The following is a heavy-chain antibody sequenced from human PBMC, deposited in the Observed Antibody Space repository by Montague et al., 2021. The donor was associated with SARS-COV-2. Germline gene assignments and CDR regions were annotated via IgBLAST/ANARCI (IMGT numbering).Heavy chain of an antibody. CDR1: GFTFSSYA. J-gene: IGHJ6*02. V-gene: IGHV3-30-3*01. CDR3: ARDLTGTLYYGMVV. D-gene: IGHD3-9*01. Sequence: SLRLSCAASGFTFSSYAMHWVRQAPGKGLEWVAVISYDGSNKYYADSVKGRFTISRDNSKNTLYLQMNSLRAEDTAVYYCARDLTGTLYYGMVVWGQGTTVTVSS. CDR2: ISYDGSNK.